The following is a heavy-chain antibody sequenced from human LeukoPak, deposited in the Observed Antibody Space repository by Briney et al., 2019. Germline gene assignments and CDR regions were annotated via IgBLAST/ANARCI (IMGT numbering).Heavy chain of an antibody. CDR2: ISGSGGST. V-gene: IGHV3-23*01. J-gene: IGHJ3*02. D-gene: IGHD6-19*01. CDR1: GFTFSSYA. CDR3: ASNEVAGTGAFDI. Sequence: GGSLRLSCAASGFTFSSYAMGWVRQAPGKGLEWVSAISGSGGSTYYADSVKGRFTISRDNSKNTLYLQMNSLRAEDTAVYYCASNEVAGTGAFDIWGQGTMVTVSS.